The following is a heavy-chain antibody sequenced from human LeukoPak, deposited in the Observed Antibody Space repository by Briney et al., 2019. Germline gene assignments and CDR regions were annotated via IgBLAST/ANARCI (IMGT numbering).Heavy chain of an antibody. CDR3: ARDGGLGMVKGNYYYYMDV. CDR1: GGTFSSYA. D-gene: IGHD3-3*01. Sequence: SVKVSCTASGGTFSSYAISWVRQAPGQGLEWMGGIIPIFGTANYAQKFQGRVTITADESTSTAYMELSSLRPEDTAVYYCARDGGLGMVKGNYYYYMDVWGKGTTVTVPS. CDR2: IIPIFGTA. J-gene: IGHJ6*03. V-gene: IGHV1-69*13.